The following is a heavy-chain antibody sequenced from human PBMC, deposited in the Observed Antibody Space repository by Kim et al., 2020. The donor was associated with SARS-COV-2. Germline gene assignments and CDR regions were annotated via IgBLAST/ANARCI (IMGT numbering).Heavy chain of an antibody. CDR2: ISYDGSNK. CDR1: GFTFSSYA. V-gene: IGHV3-30-3*01. CDR3: ARGRITIFGVVPNTGC. J-gene: IGHJ4*02. Sequence: GGSLRLSCAASGFTFSSYAMHWVRQAPGKGLEWVAVISYDGSNKYYADSVKGRFTISRDNSKNTLYLQMNSLRAEDTAVYYCARGRITIFGVVPNTGCWGQGTLVTVSS. D-gene: IGHD3-3*01.